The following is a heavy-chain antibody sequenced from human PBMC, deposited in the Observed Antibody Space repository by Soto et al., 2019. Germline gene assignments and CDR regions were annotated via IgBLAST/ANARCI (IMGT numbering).Heavy chain of an antibody. Sequence: QVQLVQSGVEVKTPGASVKVSCKASGYTFISHGISWVRQAPGQGLEWMGWISGKNGNTNYAQKLQGRVTLTTDTSASTAYMELRSLSSDDTAVYYCARVSSSIVVVPDYGMDVWGQGTTVTVSS. J-gene: IGHJ6*01. CDR2: ISGKNGNT. CDR1: GYTFISHG. CDR3: ARVSSSIVVVPDYGMDV. D-gene: IGHD2-15*01. V-gene: IGHV1-18*04.